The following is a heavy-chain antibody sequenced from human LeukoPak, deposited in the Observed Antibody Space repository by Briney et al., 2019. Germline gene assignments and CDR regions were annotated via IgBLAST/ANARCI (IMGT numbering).Heavy chain of an antibody. J-gene: IGHJ4*02. V-gene: IGHV1-69*13. CDR2: IIPIFATA. D-gene: IGHD2-15*01. CDR1: VGTFNSDG. CDR3: ATVAPTLGQEIAY. Sequence: SVKVSCKASVGTFNSDGISWVRQAPGQGLEWMGGIIPIFATANYAQKFQGRVTITADESTSTAYMELSSLRSEATAVYYCATVAPTLGQEIAYWGQGTLVTVSS.